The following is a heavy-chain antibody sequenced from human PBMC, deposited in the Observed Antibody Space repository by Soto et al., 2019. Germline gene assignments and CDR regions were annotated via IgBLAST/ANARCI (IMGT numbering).Heavy chain of an antibody. CDR1: GGTLSRYA. D-gene: IGHD6-13*01. J-gene: IGHJ5*02. CDR2: IIPIFGTA. CDR3: ARVWSQRIAAAGTPRHTWFDP. Sequence: PVKLACKGSGGTLSRYAISWVRQAPGQGLEWMGGIIPIFGTANYAQKFQGRVTIIADESTSTAYMELSSLRSEDTAVYYCARVWSQRIAAAGTPRHTWFDPWGQGTLLTVSS. V-gene: IGHV1-69*13.